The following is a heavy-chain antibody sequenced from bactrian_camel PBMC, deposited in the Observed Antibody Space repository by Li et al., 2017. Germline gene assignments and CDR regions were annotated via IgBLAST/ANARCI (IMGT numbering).Heavy chain of an antibody. CDR3: AADPAAKCPEWRPFTH. CDR1: GWPYSAFL. CDR2: IDSDGST. D-gene: IGHD2*01. Sequence: HVQLVESGGGSVQTGGSLRLSCEFSGWPYSAFLMAFFRQRPGKEREGVAAIDSDGSTSYADSVKGRFTISKDNDKNTVYLQPDDLKLDDTAMYYCAADPAAKCPEWRPFTHWGQGTQVTVS. V-gene: IGHV3S53*01. J-gene: IGHJ4*01.